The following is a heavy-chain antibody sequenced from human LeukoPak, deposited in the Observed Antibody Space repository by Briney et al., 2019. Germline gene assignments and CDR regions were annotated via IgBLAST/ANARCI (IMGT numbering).Heavy chain of an antibody. Sequence: SETLSLTCTVSGGSINNNYWSWIRQSPGKRLEWIGYIYDSGHTNYNPSLKSRVTISVDTSKNQFSLKLSSVTAADTAVYYCARSLRHGITMVRGVFDYWGQGTLVTVSS. CDR3: ARSLRHGITMVRGVFDY. J-gene: IGHJ4*02. CDR1: GGSINNNY. V-gene: IGHV4-59*12. CDR2: IYDSGHT. D-gene: IGHD3-10*01.